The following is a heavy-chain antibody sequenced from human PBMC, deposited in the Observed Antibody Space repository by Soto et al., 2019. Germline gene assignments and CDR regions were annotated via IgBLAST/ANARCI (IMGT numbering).Heavy chain of an antibody. D-gene: IGHD1-26*01. CDR3: ATRYSWSYFLYYHYGMYV. Sequence: SVKVSCKASGGTFSSYAISWVRQAPGQGLEWMGGIIPIFGTANYAQKFQGRVTITAGGSTSTAHMELSSLRSEDTAVYYCATRYSWSYFLYYHYGMYVWGQGTTVPVSS. CDR1: GGTFSSYA. J-gene: IGHJ6*02. V-gene: IGHV1-69*13. CDR2: IIPIFGTA.